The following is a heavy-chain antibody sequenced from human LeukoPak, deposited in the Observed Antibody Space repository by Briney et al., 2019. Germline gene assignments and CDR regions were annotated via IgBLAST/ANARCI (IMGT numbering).Heavy chain of an antibody. V-gene: IGHV1-69*05. CDR2: IIPIFGTA. Sequence: SVKVSCKASGGTFSSYAISWVRQAPGQGLEWMGGIIPIFGTANYAQKFQGRVTITTDESTSTAYMELSSLRSEDTAVYYCASTYNWNSGGFDYWGQGTLVTVSS. D-gene: IGHD1/OR15-1a*01. CDR3: ASTYNWNSGGFDY. J-gene: IGHJ4*02. CDR1: GGTFSSYA.